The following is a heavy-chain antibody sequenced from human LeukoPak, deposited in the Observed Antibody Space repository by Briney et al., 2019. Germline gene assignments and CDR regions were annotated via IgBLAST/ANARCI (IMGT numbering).Heavy chain of an antibody. Sequence: GGSLRLSCAASGFTFSSYAMSWVRQAPGKGLEWVSIISSSGDSTYYADSVKGRFTFSRGNSKNTLSLQMSSLGADDTAVYYCAKVGTIETTEELNWFDPWGQGTLVTVSS. CDR3: AKVGTIETTEELNWFDP. V-gene: IGHV3-23*01. J-gene: IGHJ5*02. CDR1: GFTFSSYA. CDR2: ISSSGDST. D-gene: IGHD4-11*01.